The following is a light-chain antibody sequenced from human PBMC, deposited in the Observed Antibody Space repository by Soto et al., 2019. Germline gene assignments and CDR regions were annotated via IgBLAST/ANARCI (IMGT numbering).Light chain of an antibody. CDR3: QQYGTSPRT. V-gene: IGKV3-20*01. CDR1: QSVRSSY. J-gene: IGKJ1*01. Sequence: EIVLTQSPGTLSLSPGERATLSCRASQSVRSSYLAWYQQKLGHAPRLLIYGVPNRATGIPDRFSGSGSGTDFTLTISRLESEDFAVYYCQQYGTSPRTFGQGTKVEIK. CDR2: GVP.